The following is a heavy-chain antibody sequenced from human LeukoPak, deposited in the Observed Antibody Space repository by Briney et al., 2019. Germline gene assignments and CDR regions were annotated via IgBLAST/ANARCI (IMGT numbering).Heavy chain of an antibody. CDR3: AREVVDTAMVTCGLDY. CDR2: IWYDGSNK. V-gene: IGHV3-33*01. J-gene: IGHJ4*02. D-gene: IGHD5-18*01. Sequence: GSLRLSCAASGFTFSSYGMHRVRQAPGKGLEWVAVIWYDGSNKYYADSVKGRFTISRDNSKNTLYLQMNSRRAEDTAVYYCAREVVDTAMVTCGLDYWGQGTLVTVSS. CDR1: GFTFSSYG.